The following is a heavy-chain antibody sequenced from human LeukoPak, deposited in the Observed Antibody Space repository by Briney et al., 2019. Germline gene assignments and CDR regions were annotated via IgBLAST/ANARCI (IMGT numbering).Heavy chain of an antibody. J-gene: IGHJ4*02. Sequence: SETLSLTCAVYGGSFSGYYWSWIRQPPGKGLEWGGEINHSGSTNYNPSLKSRVTISVDTSKNQFSLKLSSVTAADTAVYYCASRIAAAGLYRIDYWGQGTLVTVSS. D-gene: IGHD6-13*01. CDR3: ASRIAAAGLYRIDY. CDR2: INHSGST. CDR1: GGSFSGYY. V-gene: IGHV4-34*01.